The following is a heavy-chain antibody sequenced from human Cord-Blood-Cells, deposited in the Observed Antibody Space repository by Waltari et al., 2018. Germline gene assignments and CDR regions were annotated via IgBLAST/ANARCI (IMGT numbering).Heavy chain of an antibody. Sequence: VRQAPGQGLEWMGRIIPIFGTANYAQKFQGRVTITADESTSTAYMELSSLRSEDTAVYYCAREVGFAGDPVHFDYWGQGTLVTVSS. CDR2: IIPIFGTA. V-gene: IGHV1-69*15. D-gene: IGHD2-21*01. J-gene: IGHJ4*02. CDR3: AREVGFAGDPVHFDY.